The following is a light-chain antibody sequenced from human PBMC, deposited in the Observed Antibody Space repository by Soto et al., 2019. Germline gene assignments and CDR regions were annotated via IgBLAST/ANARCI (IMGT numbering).Light chain of an antibody. CDR3: QQSYSTPFST. Sequence: DIQMTQSPSSLSASVGDRVTITCRASQSISSYLNWYQQKPGKAPKLLIYAASSLQSGVPSRFSGSGSGTDFTLTISSLQPEDFATYYCQQSYSTPFSTFGQGTKVDIK. V-gene: IGKV1-39*01. CDR2: AAS. CDR1: QSISSY. J-gene: IGKJ1*01.